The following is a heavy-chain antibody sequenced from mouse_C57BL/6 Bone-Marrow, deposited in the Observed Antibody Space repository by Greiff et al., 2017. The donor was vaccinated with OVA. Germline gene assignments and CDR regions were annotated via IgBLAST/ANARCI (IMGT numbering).Heavy chain of an antibody. V-gene: IGHV1-81*01. J-gene: IGHJ2*01. CDR1: GYTFTSSG. CDR3: ARSVAGTSGDY. D-gene: IGHD3-2*02. Sequence: VKVVESGAELARPGASVKLSCTASGYTFTSSGISWVKQRTGQGLEWIGEIYPRSGITYYNEKFKGKATLTADKSSSTAYMELRSLTSEDSEVYFCARSVAGTSGDYWGQGTTLTVSS. CDR2: IYPRSGIT.